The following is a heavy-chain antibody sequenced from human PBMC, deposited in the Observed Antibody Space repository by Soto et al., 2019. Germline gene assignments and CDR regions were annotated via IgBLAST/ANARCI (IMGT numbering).Heavy chain of an antibody. Sequence: GGSLRLSCAASGFKFSNYARSWVRQAPGKGLEWVSLISATGGGTYYADSVKGRFTISRDNSHNTLYLQVHSLTAEDTAVYYCAKDRRAGGNSAFYFDFWGQGAQVTVS. J-gene: IGHJ4*02. CDR3: AKDRRAGGNSAFYFDF. D-gene: IGHD3-16*01. CDR1: GFKFSNYA. CDR2: ISATGGGT. V-gene: IGHV3-23*01.